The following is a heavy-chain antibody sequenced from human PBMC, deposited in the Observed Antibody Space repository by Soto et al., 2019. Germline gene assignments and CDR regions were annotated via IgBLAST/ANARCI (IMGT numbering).Heavy chain of an antibody. V-gene: IGHV3-72*01. J-gene: IGHJ6*02. CDR2: SRDKAQGYST. CDR3: TGSYYYGMDV. Sequence: VGSLRLSCAVSGFTLSDHYIDWVRQAPGKGLEWVGRSRDKAQGYSTDYAAPVKGRFTISRDDSKNTLYLQMNSLKTEDTAVYYCTGSYYYGMDVWGQGTTVTVSS. CDR1: GFTLSDHY.